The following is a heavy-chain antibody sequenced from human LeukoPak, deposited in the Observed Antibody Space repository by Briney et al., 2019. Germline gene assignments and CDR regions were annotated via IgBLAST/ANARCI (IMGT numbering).Heavy chain of an antibody. CDR2: ISSSGGT. J-gene: IGHJ4*02. D-gene: IGHD3-16*01. CDR1: GGSISTYY. Sequence: SETLSLTCTISGGSISTYYWTWIRQPAGKGLEWIGRISSSGGTDYNPSLQSRVTMSVDSTKNQFSLKLSSMTAADTAVYYCAREGRSATDGYWGQGTLVTVSS. CDR3: AREGRSATDGY. V-gene: IGHV4-4*07.